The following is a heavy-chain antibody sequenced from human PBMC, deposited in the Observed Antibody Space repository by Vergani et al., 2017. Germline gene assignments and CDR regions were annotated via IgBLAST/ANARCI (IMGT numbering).Heavy chain of an antibody. CDR2: ISSSSSYI. CDR1: GFTFSSYS. D-gene: IGHD3-16*01. CDR3: ARDDYGGRGFDYYFDY. Sequence: LEESGGGSVKPGGSLRLSCAASGFTFSSYSMNWVRQAPGKGLEWVSSISSSSSYIYYADSVKGRFTISRDNAKNSLYLQMNSLSAEDTAVYYCARDDYGGRGFDYYFDYWGQGTLVTVSS. J-gene: IGHJ4*02. V-gene: IGHV3-21*01.